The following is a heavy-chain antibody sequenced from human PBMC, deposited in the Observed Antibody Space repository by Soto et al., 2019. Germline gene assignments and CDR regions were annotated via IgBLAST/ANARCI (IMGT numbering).Heavy chain of an antibody. CDR2: TYYRSKWFN. V-gene: IGHV6-1*01. Sequence: SQTLSLTCAISGDSVSSASVSWNWIRQSPSRGLEWLGRTYYRSKWFNDYAISVKSRISINPDTSKSQFSLQLNSVTPEDTAVYYCARRSGAAGGMDVWGQGTTVIVSS. CDR3: ARRSGAAGGMDV. CDR1: GDSVSSASVS. D-gene: IGHD2-15*01. J-gene: IGHJ6*02.